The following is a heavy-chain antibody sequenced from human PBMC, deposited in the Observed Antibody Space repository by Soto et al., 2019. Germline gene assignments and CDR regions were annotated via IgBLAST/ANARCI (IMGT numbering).Heavy chain of an antibody. D-gene: IGHD3-3*01. CDR2: IYYSGST. V-gene: IGHV4-59*11. J-gene: IGHJ5*02. Sequence: SETLSLTCTVSGGSISSHYWSWIRQHPGKGLEWIGYIYYSGSTNYNPSLKRRVTISVDTSKNQFSLKLSSVTAADTAVYYCARDPNTIFATWGQGTLVTVSS. CDR1: GGSISSHY. CDR3: ARDPNTIFAT.